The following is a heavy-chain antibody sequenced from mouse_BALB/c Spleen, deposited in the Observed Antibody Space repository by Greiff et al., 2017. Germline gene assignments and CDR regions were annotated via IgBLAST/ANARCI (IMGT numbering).Heavy chain of an antibody. CDR2: ISSGSSTI. CDR3: ARTIYYDYSWFAY. D-gene: IGHD2-4*01. J-gene: IGHJ3*01. V-gene: IGHV5-17*02. CDR1: GFTFSRFG. Sequence: EVQVVESGGGLVQPGGSRTLSCAASGFTFSRFGMHWVRQAPEKGLEWVAYISSGSSTIYYADTVKGRFTISRDNPKNTLFLQMTSLRSEDTAMYYCARTIYYDYSWFAYWGEGTLGTVAA.